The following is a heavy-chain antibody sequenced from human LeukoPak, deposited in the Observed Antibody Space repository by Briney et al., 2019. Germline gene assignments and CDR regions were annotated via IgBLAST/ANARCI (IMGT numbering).Heavy chain of an antibody. D-gene: IGHD6-19*01. J-gene: IGHJ5*02. CDR1: GFTFSSYG. Sequence: GRSLRLSCAASGFTFSSYGMHWARQAPGEGLEWVAFIRYDGSNKYYADSVKGRFTIPRDNSKNTLHLQMNSLRAEDTAVYYCAKGHVVAGTRWFDPWGQGTLVTVSS. V-gene: IGHV3-30*02. CDR2: IRYDGSNK. CDR3: AKGHVVAGTRWFDP.